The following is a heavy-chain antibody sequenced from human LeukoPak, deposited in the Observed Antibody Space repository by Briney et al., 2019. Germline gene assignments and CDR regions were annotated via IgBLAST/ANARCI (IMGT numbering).Heavy chain of an antibody. CDR1: GFTFSSYD. CDR2: IGTAGDT. V-gene: IGHV3-13*01. Sequence: GGALRLSCAASGFTFSSYDMHWVRQATGKGLEWVSAIGTAGDTYYPGSVKGRFTISRENAKNSLYLQMNSLRAGDTAVYYCVRGGGSGSFDYWGQGTLVTVSS. D-gene: IGHD3-10*01. CDR3: VRGGGSGSFDY. J-gene: IGHJ4*02.